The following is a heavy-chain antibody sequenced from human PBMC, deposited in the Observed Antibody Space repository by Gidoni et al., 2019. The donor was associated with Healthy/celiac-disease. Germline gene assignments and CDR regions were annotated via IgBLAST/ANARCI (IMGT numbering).Heavy chain of an antibody. CDR2: IYYSGST. V-gene: IGHV4-61*01. J-gene: IGHJ4*02. CDR3: ARVGSSRTLDY. D-gene: IGHD6-6*01. CDR1: GGSVSSGSYY. Sequence: QVQLQESGPGLVKPSETLSLTCTVSGGSVSSGSYYWSWIRQPPGKGLEWIGYIYYSGSTNYNPSLKSRVTISVDTSKNQFSLKLSSVTAADTAVYYCARVGSSRTLDYWGQGTLVTVSS.